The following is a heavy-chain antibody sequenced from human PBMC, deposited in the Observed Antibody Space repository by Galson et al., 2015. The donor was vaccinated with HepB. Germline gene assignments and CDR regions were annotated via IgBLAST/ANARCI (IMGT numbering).Heavy chain of an antibody. V-gene: IGHV5-51*03. CDR1: GYNFPSYW. J-gene: IGHJ3*02. D-gene: IGHD6-13*01. CDR2: IYPGESDS. CDR3: ARRRSLQQVVPLHAFDI. Sequence: QSGAEVKKPRESLKISCKGSGYNFPSYWIGWVRQMAGKGLEWMGIIYPGESDSRYSPSFQGQVTISADKSISTAYLQWSSLKASDTAMYYCARRRSLQQVVPLHAFDIWGQGTMVTVSS.